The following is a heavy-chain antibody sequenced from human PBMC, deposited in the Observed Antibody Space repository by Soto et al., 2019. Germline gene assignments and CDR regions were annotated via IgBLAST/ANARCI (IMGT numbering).Heavy chain of an antibody. V-gene: IGHV4-59*01. Sequence: SETLSLTCTVSGDSIGSYYWSWMRQPPGKGLEWIGYIYYTGNTKYNPSLSSRVTISVDTSKDQFSLKLSSVTAADTAVYYCARGYYYDSSGYLFEFPEYLQHWGQGALVTV. CDR3: ARGYYYDSSGYLFEFPEYLQH. J-gene: IGHJ1*01. CDR2: IYYTGNT. D-gene: IGHD3-22*01. CDR1: GDSIGSYY.